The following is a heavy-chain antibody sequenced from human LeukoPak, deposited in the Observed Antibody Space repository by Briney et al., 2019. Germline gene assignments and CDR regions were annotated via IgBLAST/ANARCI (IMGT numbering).Heavy chain of an antibody. CDR2: IYYSGST. CDR3: ARGIAAAFLDY. V-gene: IGHV4-39*07. D-gene: IGHD6-13*01. CDR1: GGSISSSSYY. Sequence: TETLSLTCTVSGGSISSSSYYWGWIRQPPGKGLEWIGSIYYSGSTYYNPSLKSRVTISVDTSKNQFSLKLSSVTAADTAVYYCARGIAAAFLDYWGQGTLVTVSS. J-gene: IGHJ4*02.